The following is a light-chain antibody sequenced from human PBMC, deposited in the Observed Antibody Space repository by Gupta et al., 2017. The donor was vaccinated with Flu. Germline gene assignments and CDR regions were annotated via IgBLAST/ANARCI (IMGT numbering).Light chain of an antibody. V-gene: IGKV1-5*03. CDR2: KAS. J-gene: IGKJ4*01. CDR1: QTITNW. Sequence: DIQMTQSPSTLSASVGDRVTITCRASQTITNWLAWYQQKIGKAPNLLISKASTLESGVSSRFSGSGSGTEFTLTISGLQPDDFATYYCQQYNGTFGGGTKVVIK. CDR3: QQYNGT.